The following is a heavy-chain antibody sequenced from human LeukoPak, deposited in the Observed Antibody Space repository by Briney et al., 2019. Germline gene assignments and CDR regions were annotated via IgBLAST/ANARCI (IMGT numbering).Heavy chain of an antibody. Sequence: HAGGSLRLSCAASGFTFSSYGMHWVRQAPGKGLEWVAVIWYDGSNKYYADSVKGRFTISRDNSKNTLYLQMNSLRAEDTAVYYCAIDRIIARGLLQVTLGYWGQGTLVTVSS. CDR1: GFTFSSYG. J-gene: IGHJ4*02. CDR3: AIDRIIARGLLQVTLGY. V-gene: IGHV3-33*01. CDR2: IWYDGSNK. D-gene: IGHD3-10*01.